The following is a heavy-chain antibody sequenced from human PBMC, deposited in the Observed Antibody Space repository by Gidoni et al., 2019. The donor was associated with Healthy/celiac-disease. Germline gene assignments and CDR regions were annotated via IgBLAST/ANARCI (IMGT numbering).Heavy chain of an antibody. CDR1: GGSLSSYY. Sequence: QVQLQESGPGLAKPSETLSLTCTLSGGSLSSYYWSLIRQPPGKGLEWIGYIYYSGSNNYHPPLKSRVTISVDTSKNQFSLKLSSVTAADTAVYYCARDRGSSWYGYYFDYWGQGTLVTVSS. D-gene: IGHD6-13*01. J-gene: IGHJ4*02. V-gene: IGHV4-59*01. CDR3: ARDRGSSWYGYYFDY. CDR2: IYYSGSN.